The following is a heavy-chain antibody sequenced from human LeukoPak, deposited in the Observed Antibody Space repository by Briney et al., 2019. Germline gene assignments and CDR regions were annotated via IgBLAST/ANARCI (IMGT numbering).Heavy chain of an antibody. CDR3: ARDWGQTDSPLDY. CDR1: GYTFTNYG. D-gene: IGHD3-16*01. V-gene: IGHV1-18*01. CDR2: ISGYNGNT. J-gene: IGHJ4*02. Sequence: ASVKVSCRASGYTFTNYGISWVRQAPGQGLEWMGWISGYNGNTNYAQKFQGRVTMTTDTSATTAFMELRSLRSDDTAVYYCARDWGQTDSPLDYWGQGTLVTVSS.